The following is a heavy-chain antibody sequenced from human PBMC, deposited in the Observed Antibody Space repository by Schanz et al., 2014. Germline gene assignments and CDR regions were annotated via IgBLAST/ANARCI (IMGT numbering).Heavy chain of an antibody. J-gene: IGHJ4*02. CDR2: MNPDSGNT. CDR3: ARSNYYDNSDYYNSFDY. CDR1: GYTFTSYD. Sequence: VQLVQSGAEVKRPGASVRVSCKASGYTFTSYDFNWVRQAPGQGLEWMGWMNPDSGNTGYAQKFQGRVTMTRDVSISTAYMELSSLASEDTAVYYCARSNYYDNSDYYNSFDYWGQGTLVTVSS. D-gene: IGHD3-22*01. V-gene: IGHV1-8*01.